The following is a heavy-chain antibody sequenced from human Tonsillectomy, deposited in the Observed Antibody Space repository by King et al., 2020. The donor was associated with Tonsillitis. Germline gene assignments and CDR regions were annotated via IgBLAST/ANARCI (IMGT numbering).Heavy chain of an antibody. CDR2: IKSKTDGGTT. J-gene: IGHJ4*02. CDR3: TISSSSY. V-gene: IGHV3-15*01. Sequence: EVQLVESGGGFVKSGGSLRLSCAASGFTFRNAWMSWVRQAPGKGLEWVGRIKSKTDGGTTDYAAPVKGRFSISRDDSRDRLYLQMNSLKTEDTAVYYCTISSSSYWGQGTLVTVSS. CDR1: GFTFRNAW. D-gene: IGHD6-13*01.